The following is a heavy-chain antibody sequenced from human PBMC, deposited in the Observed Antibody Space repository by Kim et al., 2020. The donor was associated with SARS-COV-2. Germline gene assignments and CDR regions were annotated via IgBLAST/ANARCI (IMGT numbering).Heavy chain of an antibody. CDR1: GFTFSDYY. V-gene: IGHV3-11*05. Sequence: GGSLRLSCAASGFTFSDYYMSWIRQAPGKGLEWVSYISSSSSYTNYADSVKGRFTISRDNAKNSLYLQMNSLRAEDTAVYYCARDRFLWFGELMGFMDVWGQGTTDPVSS. D-gene: IGHD3-10*01. J-gene: IGHJ6*02. CDR2: ISSSSSYT. CDR3: ARDRFLWFGELMGFMDV.